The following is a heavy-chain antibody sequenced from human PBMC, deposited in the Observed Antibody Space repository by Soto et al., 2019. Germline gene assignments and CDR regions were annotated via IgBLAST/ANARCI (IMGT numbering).Heavy chain of an antibody. J-gene: IGHJ4*02. CDR1: GGSISSGGYC. CDR2: IYHSGST. Sequence: SETLSLTCAVSGGSISSGGYCGSGIRQPPGKGLEWIGYIYHSGSTYYNPSLKSRVTISVDRSKNQFSLNLSSVTAADTAVYSCARGMTTVTTYAYWGQGPLVTVSS. CDR3: ARGMTTVTTYAY. V-gene: IGHV4-30-2*01. D-gene: IGHD4-4*01.